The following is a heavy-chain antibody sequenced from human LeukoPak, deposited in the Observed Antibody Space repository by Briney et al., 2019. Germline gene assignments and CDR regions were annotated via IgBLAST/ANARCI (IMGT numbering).Heavy chain of an antibody. CDR2: IYYSGST. D-gene: IGHD7-27*01. V-gene: IGHV4-59*01. J-gene: IGHJ3*02. CDR3: ASCAGDLLAFDI. Sequence: PSETLSLTCTVSGGSISSYYWSWIRQPPGKGLEWIGYIYYSGSTNYNPSLKSRVTISVDTSRNQFSLKLSSVTAADTAVYYCASCAGDLLAFDIWGQGTMVTVSS. CDR1: GGSISSYY.